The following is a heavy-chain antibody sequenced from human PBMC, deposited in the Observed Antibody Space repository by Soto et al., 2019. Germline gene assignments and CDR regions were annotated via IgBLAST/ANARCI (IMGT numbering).Heavy chain of an antibody. V-gene: IGHV4-30-2*01. J-gene: IGHJ1*01. CDR2: IYHSGST. D-gene: IGHD3-22*01. CDR3: ARGQRSRDYYDSSGYYYSAEYFQH. CDR1: GGSISSGGYS. Sequence: NPSETLSLTCAVSGGSISSGGYSWSWIRQPPGKGLEWIGYIYHSGSTYYNPSLKSRVTISVDRSKNQFSLKLSSVTAADTAVYYCARGQRSRDYYDSSGYYYSAEYFQHWGQGTLVTVSS.